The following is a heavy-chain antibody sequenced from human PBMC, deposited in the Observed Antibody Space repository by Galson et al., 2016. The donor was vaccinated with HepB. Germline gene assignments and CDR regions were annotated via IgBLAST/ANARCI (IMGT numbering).Heavy chain of an antibody. Sequence: SETLSLTCSVSGGSISSSAYWGWIRQPPGKGLEWIANIHYSGSIDYKSSLKCRVTISLDKFKNQFSLKLNSVTAADTAFYYCARPRDYGFDNWGQGTLVTVYS. CDR1: GGSISSSAY. CDR3: ARPRDYGFDN. D-gene: IGHD4-17*01. V-gene: IGHV4-39*01. J-gene: IGHJ4*02. CDR2: IHYSGSI.